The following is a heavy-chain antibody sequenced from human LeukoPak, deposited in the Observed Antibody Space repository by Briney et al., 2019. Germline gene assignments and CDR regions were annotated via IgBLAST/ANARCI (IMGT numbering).Heavy chain of an antibody. Sequence: LGGSLRLSCAASGFTFSYYAMTWVRQAPGKGLEWLTSISRSGDETYYADSVKGRFTISRDSSKNTLFLHMNTLRAEDTAIYYCAKDRTVGASYWYFDLWGRGTLVTVSS. J-gene: IGHJ2*01. D-gene: IGHD1-26*01. CDR2: ISRSGDET. CDR1: GFTFSYYA. CDR3: AKDRTVGASYWYFDL. V-gene: IGHV3-23*01.